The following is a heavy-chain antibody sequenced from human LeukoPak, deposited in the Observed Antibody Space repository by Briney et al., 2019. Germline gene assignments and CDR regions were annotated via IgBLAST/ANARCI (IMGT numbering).Heavy chain of an antibody. J-gene: IGHJ6*03. D-gene: IGHD1-1*01. CDR1: GFTFSKFA. V-gene: IGHV3-23*01. CDR3: AKGLKTTVGPYMGYHYYMDV. Sequence: GGSLRLSCAASGFTFSKFALSWVRQAPGKGLEWVSTINDHGTGTYYADSVKGRFTISRDNSKNTLSLQMNSLRAEDTAVYYCAKGLKTTVGPYMGYHYYMDVWGKGTTVTVSS. CDR2: INDHGTGT.